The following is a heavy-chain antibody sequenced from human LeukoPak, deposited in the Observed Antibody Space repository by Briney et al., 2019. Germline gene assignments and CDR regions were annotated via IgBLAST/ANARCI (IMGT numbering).Heavy chain of an antibody. CDR1: GGSISSSDHY. CDR2: VYYTGTT. V-gene: IGHV4-39*01. Sequence: SETLSLTCTVSGGSISSSDHYWAWIRQPPGKGLEWIGSVYYTGTTYYSPSLKSRISISVDTSKNQFSLRLSSVTAADTAVYYCSSERKTDLSYPETNWFDPWGQGSLVTVSS. J-gene: IGHJ5*02. D-gene: IGHD3-16*02. CDR3: SSERKTDLSYPETNWFDP.